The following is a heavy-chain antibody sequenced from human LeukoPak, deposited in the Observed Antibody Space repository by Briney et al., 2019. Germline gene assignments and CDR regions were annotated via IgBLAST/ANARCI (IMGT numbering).Heavy chain of an antibody. CDR2: IRADGFTT. CDR1: GFTFSTYA. Sequence: GGSLRLSCAASGFTFSTYALNWVRQAPGKGLEWVSLIRADGFTTYYADSVKGRFTISRDSSKNSLYLQMNSLRTEDSALYYCAKDYYWGQGTLVTVSS. CDR3: AKDYY. V-gene: IGHV3-43*02. J-gene: IGHJ4*02.